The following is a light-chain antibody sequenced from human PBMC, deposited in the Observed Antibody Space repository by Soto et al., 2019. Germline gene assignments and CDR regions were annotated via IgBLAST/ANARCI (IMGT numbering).Light chain of an antibody. J-gene: IGKJ1*01. Sequence: IVMTQSPATLSMSPGDRATLSCRASLNVATNMAWYQQKPGQPPRLLIYGAFIRPAGVPARFSGSGSGTEFTLTINSLQSEDFAVYYCHQYNVGLRTVGRVTKV. CDR3: HQYNVGLRT. V-gene: IGKV3-15*01. CDR1: LNVATN. CDR2: GAF.